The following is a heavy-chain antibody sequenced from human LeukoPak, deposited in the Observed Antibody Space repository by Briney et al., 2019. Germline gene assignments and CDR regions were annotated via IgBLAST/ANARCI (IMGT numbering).Heavy chain of an antibody. J-gene: IGHJ4*02. V-gene: IGHV3-23*01. CDR3: AKDDRSGYYPPYFDY. D-gene: IGHD3-22*01. CDR2: ISVSGGST. CDR1: GFTFRSYA. Sequence: GGSLRLSCAASGFTFRSYAMSWVRQAPGEGLEWVSGISVSGGSTYYADSVKGRFTISRDNSKNMLYLKMNSLRAEDMAVYYCAKDDRSGYYPPYFDYWGQGTLVTVSS.